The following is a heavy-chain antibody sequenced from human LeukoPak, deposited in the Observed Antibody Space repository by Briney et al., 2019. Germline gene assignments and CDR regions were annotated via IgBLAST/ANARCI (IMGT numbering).Heavy chain of an antibody. CDR1: GFTFSSYN. CDR2: ISSSSSTI. J-gene: IGHJ4*02. V-gene: IGHV3-48*01. CDR3: ARQVGAFQPLYFDY. Sequence: GGSLRLSCAASGFTFSSYNMNWVRQAPGKGLEWVSYISSSSSTIYYADSVKGRFTISRDNAKKSLYLQMNSLRAEDTAVYYCARQVGAFQPLYFDYWGQGTLVTVSS. D-gene: IGHD1-26*01.